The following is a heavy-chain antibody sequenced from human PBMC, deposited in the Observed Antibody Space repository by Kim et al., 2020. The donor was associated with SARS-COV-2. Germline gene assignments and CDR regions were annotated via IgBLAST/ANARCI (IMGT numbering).Heavy chain of an antibody. V-gene: IGHV3-33*01. CDR1: GFTFSSYG. Sequence: GGSLRLSCAASGFTFSSYGMHWVRQAPGKGLEWVAVIWYDGSNKYYADSVKGRFTISRDNSKNTLYLQMNSLRAEDTAVYYCARSGYCSSTSCLPYYYYYGMDVWGQGTTVTVSS. D-gene: IGHD2-2*01. CDR3: ARSGYCSSTSCLPYYYYYGMDV. J-gene: IGHJ6*02. CDR2: IWYDGSNK.